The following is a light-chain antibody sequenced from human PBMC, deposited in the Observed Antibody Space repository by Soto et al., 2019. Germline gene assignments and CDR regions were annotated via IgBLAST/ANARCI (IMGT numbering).Light chain of an antibody. CDR2: DAS. CDR1: QGISSA. V-gene: IGKV1-13*02. CDR3: QKFNSYVVT. J-gene: IGKJ3*01. Sequence: AIQLTQSPSSLSASVGDRVTITCRASQGISSALALYQQKPGKAPKLLIYDASNVESGVPARYSGSVSGTDCTLTISSLQPEDFATYYCQKFNSYVVTFGPGTKVDIK.